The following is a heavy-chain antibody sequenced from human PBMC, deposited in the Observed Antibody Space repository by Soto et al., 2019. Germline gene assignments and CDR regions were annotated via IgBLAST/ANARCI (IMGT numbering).Heavy chain of an antibody. V-gene: IGHV3-21*01. CDR3: ARDPLYYYDSSETFDI. CDR2: ISSSSSYI. J-gene: IGHJ3*02. D-gene: IGHD3-22*01. Sequence: GGSLRLSCAASGFTFSSYSMNWVRQAPGKGLEWVSSISSSSSYIYYADSVKGRFTISRDNAKNSLYLQMNSLRAEDTAVYYCARDPLYYYDSSETFDIWGQGTMVTVSS. CDR1: GFTFSSYS.